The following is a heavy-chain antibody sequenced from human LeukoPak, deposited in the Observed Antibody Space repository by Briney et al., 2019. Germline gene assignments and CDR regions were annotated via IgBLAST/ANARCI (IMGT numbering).Heavy chain of an antibody. CDR1: GFTFDDYA. CDR2: ISWDGGST. J-gene: IGHJ3*02. D-gene: IGHD4-17*01. Sequence: GGSLRLSCAASGFTFDDYALHWVRQAPGKGLEWVSLISWDGGSTYYADSVKGRFTISRDNSKNSLYLQMNSLRAEDTALCYCAGGPVTTNDAFDIWGQGTMVTVSS. V-gene: IGHV3-43D*03. CDR3: AGGPVTTNDAFDI.